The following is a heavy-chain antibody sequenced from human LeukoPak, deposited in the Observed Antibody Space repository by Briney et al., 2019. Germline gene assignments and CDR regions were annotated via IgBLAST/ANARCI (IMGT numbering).Heavy chain of an antibody. CDR1: GYTFTSYG. CDR2: ISAYNGNT. Sequence: ASVKVSCKASGYTFTSYGISWVRQAPGQGLEWMGWISAYNGNTNYAQKLQGRAAMTTDTSTSTAYMELRSLRSDDTAVYYCARDRYSGSYSSLTDAFDIWGQGAMVTVSS. D-gene: IGHD1-26*01. CDR3: ARDRYSGSYSSLTDAFDI. V-gene: IGHV1-18*01. J-gene: IGHJ3*02.